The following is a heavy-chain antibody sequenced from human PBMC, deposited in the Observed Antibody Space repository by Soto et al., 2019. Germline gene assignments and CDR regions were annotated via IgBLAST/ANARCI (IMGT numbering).Heavy chain of an antibody. CDR1: GFTFGDSY. V-gene: IGHV3-11*06. D-gene: IGHD2-15*01. J-gene: IGHJ5*02. Sequence: GGSPRLSCAGSGFTFGDSYMIWIRQAPGKGLEWLSYISPGSRYPAYADSVKGRFTISRDNAKRSLYLQMMSLTAEDTAIYYCVRGGGGGLFDPWGQGTMVTVSS. CDR3: VRGGGGGLFDP. CDR2: ISPGSRYP.